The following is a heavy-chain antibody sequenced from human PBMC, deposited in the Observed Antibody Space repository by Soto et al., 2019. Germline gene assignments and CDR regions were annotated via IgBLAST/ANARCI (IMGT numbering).Heavy chain of an antibody. CDR2: IYYSGST. J-gene: IGHJ6*02. D-gene: IGHD6-6*01. V-gene: IGHV4-59*01. CDR3: ARAYSSPFISYYYYGKDV. Sequence: PSETLSLSCTVSGGSISSYYWSWIRQPPGKGLEWIGYIYYSGSTNYSPTLRSRASRSVDTPKNQFSLKLSLVTAEDTAVYYCARAYSSPFISYYYYGKDVWGQGTTVTVSS. CDR1: GGSISSYY.